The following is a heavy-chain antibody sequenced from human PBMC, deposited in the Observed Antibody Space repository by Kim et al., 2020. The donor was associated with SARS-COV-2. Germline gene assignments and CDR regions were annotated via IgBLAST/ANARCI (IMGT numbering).Heavy chain of an antibody. CDR1: GFTFSSHT. CDR3: ARTWEVMIGATDAFDI. CDR2: ISGSGGFI. V-gene: IGHV3-21*01. Sequence: GGSLRLSCAASGFTFSSHTINWVRQAPGKGLEWVSSISGSGGFIYYADSGKGRFTISRDNAKNSVYLQMNSLRAEDTAVYYCARTWEVMIGATDAFDIWGQGAMVTVSS. D-gene: IGHD3-22*01. J-gene: IGHJ3*02.